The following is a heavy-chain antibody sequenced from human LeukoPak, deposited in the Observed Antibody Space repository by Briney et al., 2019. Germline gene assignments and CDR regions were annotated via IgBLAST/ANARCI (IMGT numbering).Heavy chain of an antibody. CDR3: AGLIRPGWFDP. V-gene: IGHV4-38-2*02. J-gene: IGHJ5*02. CDR2: IYHSGST. Sequence: SETLSHTCTVSGYSISSGYYWGWIRQPPGKGLEWIGSIYHSGSTYYNPSLKSRVTISVDTSKNQFSLKLSSVTAADTAVYYCAGLIRPGWFDPWGQGTLVTVSS. CDR1: GYSISSGYY. D-gene: IGHD1-14*01.